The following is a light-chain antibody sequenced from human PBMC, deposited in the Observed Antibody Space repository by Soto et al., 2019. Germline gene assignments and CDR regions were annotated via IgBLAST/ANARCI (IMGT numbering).Light chain of an antibody. CDR2: EVS. J-gene: IGLJ1*01. V-gene: IGLV2-8*01. CDR3: SSYAGSNSFV. Sequence: QSALTQPPSASWSPGQSVTISCTGTSSDVGGYNYVSWYQQHPGKAPKLMIYEVSKRPSRVPDRFSGSKSGNTASLTVSGLQAEDEADYYCSSYAGSNSFVFGTGTKLTVL. CDR1: SSDVGGYNY.